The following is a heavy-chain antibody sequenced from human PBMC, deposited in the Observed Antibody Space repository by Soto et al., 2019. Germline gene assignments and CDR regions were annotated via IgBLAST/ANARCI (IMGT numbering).Heavy chain of an antibody. Sequence: SETLSLTCTVSGGSISSYYWSWIRQPPGKGLEWIGYIYYSGSTNYNPSLKSRVTISVDTSKNQFSLKLSSVTAADTAVYYCARRRVVVAADAFDIWGQGTMVTVSS. D-gene: IGHD2-15*01. J-gene: IGHJ3*02. V-gene: IGHV4-59*08. CDR1: GGSISSYY. CDR3: ARRRVVVAADAFDI. CDR2: IYYSGST.